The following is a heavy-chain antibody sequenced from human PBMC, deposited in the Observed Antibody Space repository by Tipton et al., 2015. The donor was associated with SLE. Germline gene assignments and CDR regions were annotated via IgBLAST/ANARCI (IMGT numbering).Heavy chain of an antibody. Sequence: AGLVKPSETLSLTCAVYGGSFSGYYWSWIRQPPGKGLEWIGEINHSGSTNYNPSLKSRVTISVNTSKNQFSLKLSSVTAADTAVYYCARVVGWIEDAFDIWGQGTMVTVSS. CDR2: INHSGST. V-gene: IGHV4-34*01. CDR1: GGSFSGYY. J-gene: IGHJ3*02. CDR3: ARVVGWIEDAFDI. D-gene: IGHD2-2*03.